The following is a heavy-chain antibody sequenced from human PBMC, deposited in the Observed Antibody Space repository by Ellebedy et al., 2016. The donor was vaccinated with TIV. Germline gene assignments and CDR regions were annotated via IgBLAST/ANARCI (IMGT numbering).Heavy chain of an antibody. CDR2: ISTYNGNK. D-gene: IGHD3-22*01. J-gene: IGHJ6*02. CDR3: AREGYYYDTSGYYGGDFYYGMDI. Sequence: ASVKVSXXDSGYTVTTHGISWVREARGEGLQCLGWISTYNGNKKYAQKFQGRVTMTTDRSTSTAGMELRSLRSDDTAVYYCAREGYYYDTSGYYGGDFYYGMDIWGQGTTVTVSS. CDR1: GYTVTTHG. V-gene: IGHV1-18*04.